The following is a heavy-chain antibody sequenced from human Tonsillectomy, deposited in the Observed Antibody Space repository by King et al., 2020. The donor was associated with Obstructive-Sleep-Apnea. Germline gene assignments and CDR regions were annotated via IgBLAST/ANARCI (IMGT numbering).Heavy chain of an antibody. CDR1: GFTFSSYA. V-gene: IGHV3-23*04. CDR2: ISGSGGST. D-gene: IGHD1-26*01. CDR3: ARVVVGATKNAFDI. J-gene: IGHJ3*02. Sequence: VQLVESGGGLVQPGGSLRLSCAASGFTFSSYAMSWVRQAPGKGLEWVSAISGSGGSTYYADSVKGRLRRFTISRDNSKNTLYLQMNSLRAEDTAVYYCARVVVGATKNAFDIWGQGTMVTVSS.